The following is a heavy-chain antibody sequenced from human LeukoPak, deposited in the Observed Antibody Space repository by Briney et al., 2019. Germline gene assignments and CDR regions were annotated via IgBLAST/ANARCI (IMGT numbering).Heavy chain of an antibody. CDR3: VRDYVWGTSNSDY. CDR2: IKEDGSKT. CDR1: GFTFSNSW. D-gene: IGHD3-16*01. Sequence: GGSLRLSCAASGFTFSNSWMSWVRPAPGKGLEWLTNIKEDGSKTYYVDSVKGRFTISRDNAKNSLYLQMNSLRAEDTAVYYCVRDYVWGTSNSDYWGQGTLVTVSS. J-gene: IGHJ4*02. V-gene: IGHV3-7*01.